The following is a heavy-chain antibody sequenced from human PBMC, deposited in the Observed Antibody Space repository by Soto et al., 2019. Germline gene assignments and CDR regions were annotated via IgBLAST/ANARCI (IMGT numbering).Heavy chain of an antibody. J-gene: IGHJ4*02. V-gene: IGHV1-69*13. Sequence: SVKVSCKASGGTFSSYAISWVRQAPGQGFEWMGGIIPIFGTANYAQKFQGRVTITADESTSTAYMELSSLRSEDTAVYYCAREPDLLWFGEPHLFDYWGQGTLVTVSS. CDR2: IIPIFGTA. CDR3: AREPDLLWFGEPHLFDY. CDR1: GGTFSSYA. D-gene: IGHD3-10*01.